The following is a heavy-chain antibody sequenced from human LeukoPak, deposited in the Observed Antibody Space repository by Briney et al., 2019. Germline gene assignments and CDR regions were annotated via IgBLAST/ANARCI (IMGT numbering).Heavy chain of an antibody. V-gene: IGHV3-48*02. CDR2: ISSSSSSK. Sequence: GGSLRLSCAASGLTFSGHTMNWVRQTPGKRLEWVSYISSSSSSKYYADSVKGRFTISSDNAKNSLYLQMNSLRDEDTAVYYCARDPYSGGYGAYYYYYMDVWGKGTTVTVSS. CDR3: ARDPYSGGYGAYYYYYMDV. CDR1: GLTFSGHT. D-gene: IGHD6-19*01. J-gene: IGHJ6*03.